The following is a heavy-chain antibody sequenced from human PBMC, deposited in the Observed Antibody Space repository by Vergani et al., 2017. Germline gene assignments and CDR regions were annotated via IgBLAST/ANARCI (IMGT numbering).Heavy chain of an antibody. J-gene: IGHJ3*01. V-gene: IGHV4-61*02. Sequence: QVQLQASGPGRVKPSQTLSLTCTMSGGSISAGYYFWSWIRQPAGKGLEWLGHISASGNASHSPSLKTRVSMSVDTSKNQFSLTVTSVTAADTAIYFCARRSGGYYSGGKVHPLRTAFDVWGPGTMVTVSS. CDR1: GGSISAGYYF. CDR2: ISASGNA. CDR3: ARRSGGYYSGGKVHPLRTAFDV. D-gene: IGHD2-15*01.